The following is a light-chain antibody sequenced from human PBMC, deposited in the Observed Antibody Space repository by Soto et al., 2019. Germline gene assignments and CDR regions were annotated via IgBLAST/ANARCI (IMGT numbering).Light chain of an antibody. J-gene: IGKJ1*01. CDR1: QSVSDR. CDR3: QQYADWPKT. V-gene: IGKV3-15*01. Sequence: ILMTQSPYTLSVSPGERATLSCRAGQSVSDRVVWYQQKSGQAPSLLIYAASTRAAGVPARFSGSGSGTEFTLTISSLKYEDFAVYFCQQYADWPKTFGQGTKVDI. CDR2: AAS.